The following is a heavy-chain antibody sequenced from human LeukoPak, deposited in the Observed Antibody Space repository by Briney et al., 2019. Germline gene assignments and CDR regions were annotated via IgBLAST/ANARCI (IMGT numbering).Heavy chain of an antibody. CDR1: GGPISSRSHW. CDR2: IYYSGST. Sequence: SETLSLTCTVSGGPISSRSHWWGWIRQPPGKGLEWIGSIYYSGSTYYKPYLKSRVTISVDTSKTQLSLRLNSVTAADTAVYYCARWSGSEGFYFDYWGQGTLVTVSS. V-gene: IGHV4-39*01. D-gene: IGHD6-19*01. J-gene: IGHJ4*02. CDR3: ARWSGSEGFYFDY.